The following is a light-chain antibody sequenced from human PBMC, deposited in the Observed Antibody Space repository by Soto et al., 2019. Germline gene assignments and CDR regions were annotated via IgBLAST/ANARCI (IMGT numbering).Light chain of an antibody. CDR3: QRYNSYSEE. J-gene: IGKJ1*01. Sequence: DIQMTHSPCTLSGSVRDRVTITCRASQTHGSWLAWYQQKPGKAPKLLIYKASTVNSGGPSRFSGRGPGTEFTLTITSLQPDDVAPYYCQRYNSYSEEFGKGTTVDI. V-gene: IGKV1-5*03. CDR1: QTHGSW. CDR2: KAS.